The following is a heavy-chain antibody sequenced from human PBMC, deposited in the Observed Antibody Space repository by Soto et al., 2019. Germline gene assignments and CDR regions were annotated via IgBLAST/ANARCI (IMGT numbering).Heavy chain of an antibody. CDR3: ARGWLRSSDY. CDR1: GGSFSGYY. V-gene: IGHV4-34*01. Sequence: SSETLSLTCAVYGGSFSGYYWSWIRQPPGKGLEWIGEINHSGSTNYNPSLKSRVTISVDTSKNQFSLELSSVTAADTAVYYCARGWLRSSDYWGQGTLVTVSS. CDR2: INHSGST. D-gene: IGHD5-12*01. J-gene: IGHJ4*02.